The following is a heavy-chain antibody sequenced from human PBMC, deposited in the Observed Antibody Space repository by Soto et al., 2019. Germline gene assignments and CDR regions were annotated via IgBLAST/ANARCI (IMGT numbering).Heavy chain of an antibody. Sequence: LSLTCTVSGHSLSSGGHYWSWIRQHPGKGLEWIGHIYDSVNTYYSPSLRSRVTISADMSKNQFSLNLRSVTAADTAVYYCARVDHRGYFAILTDYWGQGTLVTVSS. V-gene: IGHV4-31*03. CDR2: IYDSVNT. CDR1: GHSLSSGGHY. D-gene: IGHD3-9*01. CDR3: ARVDHRGYFAILTDY. J-gene: IGHJ4*02.